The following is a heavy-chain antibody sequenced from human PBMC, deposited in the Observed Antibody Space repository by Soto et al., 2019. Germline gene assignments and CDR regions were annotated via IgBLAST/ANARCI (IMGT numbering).Heavy chain of an antibody. V-gene: IGHV3-21*04. Sequence: GGSLRLSCAASGFTFSSYSMNWVRQAPGKGLEWVSSISSSGASIYYADSVQGRFTISRDNSKNTLYLQMNSLRAEDTAVYYCAKAESDIVVVVAATPDYWGQGTLVTVSS. D-gene: IGHD2-15*01. J-gene: IGHJ4*02. CDR2: ISSSGASI. CDR1: GFTFSSYS. CDR3: AKAESDIVVVVAATPDY.